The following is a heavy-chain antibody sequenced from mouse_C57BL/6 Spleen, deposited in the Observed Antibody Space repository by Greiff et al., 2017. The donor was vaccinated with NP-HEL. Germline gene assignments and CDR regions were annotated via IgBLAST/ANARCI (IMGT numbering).Heavy chain of an antibody. CDR3: ARPWEE. D-gene: IGHD4-1*01. J-gene: IGHJ2*01. Sequence: QVQLQQSGAELVQPGASVKLSCTASGYTFTSYWMHWVKQRPGQGLEWIGMIHPNSGSTNYNEKFKSNATLTVDKSSSTAYMQLSSRTSEDSAVYYCARPWEEWGQGTPLTVSS. V-gene: IGHV1-64*01. CDR2: IHPNSGST. CDR1: GYTFTSYW.